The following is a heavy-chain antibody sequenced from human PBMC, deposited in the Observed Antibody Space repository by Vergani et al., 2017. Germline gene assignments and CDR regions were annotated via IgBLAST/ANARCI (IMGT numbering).Heavy chain of an antibody. CDR2: IKQDGSEK. CDR3: ARSRSILTGYYRGGFDY. V-gene: IGHV3-7*01. D-gene: IGHD3-9*01. Sequence: EVQLVESGGGLVQPGGSLRLSCAASGFTFSSYWMSWVRQAPGKGLEWVANIKQDGSEKYYVDSVKGRFTISRDNAKNSLYLQMNSLRAEDTAVYYCARSRSILTGYYRGGFDYWGQGTLVTVSS. J-gene: IGHJ4*02. CDR1: GFTFSSYW.